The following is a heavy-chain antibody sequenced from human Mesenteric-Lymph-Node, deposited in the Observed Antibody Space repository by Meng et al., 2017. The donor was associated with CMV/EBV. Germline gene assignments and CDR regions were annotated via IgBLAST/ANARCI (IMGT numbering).Heavy chain of an antibody. Sequence: SETLSLTCTVSGGSISSSSYYWGWIRQPPGKGLEWIGSIYYSGSTYYNPSLKSRVTISVDTSKNQSSLKLSSVTAADTAVYYCARDPGYCSSTSCSYGGWFDPWGQGTLVTVSS. V-gene: IGHV4-39*07. D-gene: IGHD2-2*01. CDR1: GGSISSSSYY. CDR3: ARDPGYCSSTSCSYGGWFDP. CDR2: IYYSGST. J-gene: IGHJ5*02.